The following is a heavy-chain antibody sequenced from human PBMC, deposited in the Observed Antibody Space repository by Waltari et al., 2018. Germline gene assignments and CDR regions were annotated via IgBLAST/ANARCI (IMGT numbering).Heavy chain of an antibody. CDR2: IYTSGST. Sequence: QVQLQESGPGLVKPSETLSLTCTVSGGSISSYYWSWIRQPAGKGLEWIGRIYTSGSTNYTPTRKSRVTMSVDTSKNQFALKLSSVTAADTAVYYCARSMSGAEGTTGTTWAYYYYYYMDVWGKGTTVTVSS. CDR3: ARSMSGAEGTTGTTWAYYYYYYMDV. V-gene: IGHV4-4*07. J-gene: IGHJ6*03. CDR1: GGSISSYY. D-gene: IGHD1-1*01.